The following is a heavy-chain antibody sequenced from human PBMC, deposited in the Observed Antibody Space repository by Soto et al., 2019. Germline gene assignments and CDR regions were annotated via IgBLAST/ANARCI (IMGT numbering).Heavy chain of an antibody. V-gene: IGHV1-8*01. CDR3: AREIGDFDY. CDR1: GYTFTNYD. J-gene: IGHJ4*02. CDR2: LTPNNGDT. Sequence: QVQLVQSGAEVKKPGASVKVSCKAAGYTFTNYDINWVRQASGQGLEWMGWLTPNNGDTGIAQKFQGRLTMTRNTSISTAYMELSSLRSEDTAVYYCAREIGDFDYCGQGSQVTVSS. D-gene: IGHD4-17*01.